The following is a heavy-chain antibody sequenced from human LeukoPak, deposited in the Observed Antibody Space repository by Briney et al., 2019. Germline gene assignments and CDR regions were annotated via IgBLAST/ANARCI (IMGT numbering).Heavy chain of an antibody. CDR2: ISSNGGST. Sequence: GGSLRLSCSASGFTFSSYTMHWVRQAPGKGLEYVSAISSNGGSTNYADSVKGRFTISRDNSKDTLYLQMSSLRAEDTAVYYCVKPGYSSSWFDYWGQGALVTVSS. J-gene: IGHJ4*02. CDR1: GFTFSSYT. D-gene: IGHD6-13*01. CDR3: VKPGYSSSWFDY. V-gene: IGHV3-64D*06.